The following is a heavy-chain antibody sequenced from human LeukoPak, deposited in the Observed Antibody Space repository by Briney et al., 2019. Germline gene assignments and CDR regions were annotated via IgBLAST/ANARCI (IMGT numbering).Heavy chain of an antibody. CDR1: GGSFSGYY. V-gene: IGHV4-34*01. CDR3: ARGGNGWLRNQGYYYYGMDV. CDR2: INHSGST. Sequence: PSETLSLTCAVYGGSFSGYYWSWIRQPPGKGLEWIGEINHSGSTNYNPSLKSRVTISVDTSKNQFSLKLSSVTAADTAVYYCARGGNGWLRNQGYYYYGMDVWGRGTTVTVS. D-gene: IGHD5-12*01. J-gene: IGHJ6*02.